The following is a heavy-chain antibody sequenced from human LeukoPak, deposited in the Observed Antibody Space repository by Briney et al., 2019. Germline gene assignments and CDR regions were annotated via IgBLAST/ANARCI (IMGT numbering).Heavy chain of an antibody. Sequence: ASVKVSCKASGYTFTSYDINWVRQATGQGLEWMGWMNPNSGNTGYAQKFQGRVTMIRNTSISTAYMELNSLRVEDTAVYYCTSWGDTTAEYFQRWGQGTLVTVSS. CDR2: MNPNSGNT. V-gene: IGHV1-8*01. D-gene: IGHD2-21*02. J-gene: IGHJ1*01. CDR3: TSWGDTTAEYFQR. CDR1: GYTFTSYD.